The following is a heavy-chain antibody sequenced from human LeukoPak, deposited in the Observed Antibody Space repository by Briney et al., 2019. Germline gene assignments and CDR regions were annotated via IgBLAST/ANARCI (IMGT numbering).Heavy chain of an antibody. J-gene: IGHJ4*02. CDR3: AGGVEMATTADY. V-gene: IGHV1-46*01. D-gene: IGHD5-24*01. CDR1: GYTFTSYY. CDR2: INPSGGST. Sequence: ASVKVSCKASGYTFTSYYMHWVRQAPGQGLEWMGIINPSGGSTSYAQKFQGRVTMTRDMSTSTVYMELSSLRSEDTAVYYCAGGVEMATTADYWGQGTLVTVSS.